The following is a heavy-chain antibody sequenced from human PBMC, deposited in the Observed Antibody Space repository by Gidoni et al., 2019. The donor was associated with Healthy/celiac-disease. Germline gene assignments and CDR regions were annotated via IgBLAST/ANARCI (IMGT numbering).Heavy chain of an antibody. Sequence: EVQLVESGGGLVQPGGSLRLSCSASGLTFSSYARHWVRQAPGKGLEYVSARSSNGGSTDYADSVKGRFTIYRDNSKNTLYLQMSSLRAEDTAVYYCVKGPRSIAAAGTYWGQVTLVTVSS. CDR1: GLTFSSYA. V-gene: IGHV3-64D*06. D-gene: IGHD6-13*01. J-gene: IGHJ4*02. CDR2: RSSNGGST. CDR3: VKGPRSIAAAGTY.